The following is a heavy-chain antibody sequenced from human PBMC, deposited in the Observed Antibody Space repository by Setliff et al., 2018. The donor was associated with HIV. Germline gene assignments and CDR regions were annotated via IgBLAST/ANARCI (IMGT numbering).Heavy chain of an antibody. Sequence: PGESLKISCAASGFIVSSNYMTWVRQVPGKGLECVSVIYSGAATYYADSVKGRITISRDDSKDTLYLQLNSLRPEDTAVYYCARLSISATSHYYYYMDVWGKGTTVTVSS. J-gene: IGHJ6*03. D-gene: IGHD6-13*01. V-gene: IGHV3-66*02. CDR3: ARLSISATSHYYYYMDV. CDR1: GFIVSSNY. CDR2: IYSGAAT.